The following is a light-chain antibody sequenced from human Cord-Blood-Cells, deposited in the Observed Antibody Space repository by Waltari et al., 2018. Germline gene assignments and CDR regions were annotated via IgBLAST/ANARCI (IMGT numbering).Light chain of an antibody. J-gene: IGLJ2*01. CDR1: SSNIGAGYD. V-gene: IGLV1-40*01. Sequence: QSVLTQPPSVSGAPGQRVTISCTGSSSNIGAGYDVHWYQQLPGTAPKLLIYGNSNRPSGVPHRFSGSKSGTSASLAITGLQAEDEADYYCQSYDSSLSVVFGGGTKLTVL. CDR3: QSYDSSLSVV. CDR2: GNS.